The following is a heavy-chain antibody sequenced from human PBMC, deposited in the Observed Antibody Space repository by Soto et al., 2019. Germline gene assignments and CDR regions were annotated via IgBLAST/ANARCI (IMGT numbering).Heavy chain of an antibody. Sequence: SGGSLRLSCAASGFTFSSYGMHWVRQAPGKGLEWVAVIWYDGSNKYYADSVKGRFTISRDNSKNTLYLQMNSLRAEDTAVYYCARDADSSGYYYVGIFDYWGQGTLVTVSS. CDR1: GFTFSSYG. CDR3: ARDADSSGYYYVGIFDY. D-gene: IGHD3-22*01. J-gene: IGHJ4*02. CDR2: IWYDGSNK. V-gene: IGHV3-33*01.